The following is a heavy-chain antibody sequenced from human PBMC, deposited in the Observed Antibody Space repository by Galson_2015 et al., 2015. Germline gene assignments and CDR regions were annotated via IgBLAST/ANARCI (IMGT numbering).Heavy chain of an antibody. D-gene: IGHD1-7*01. Sequence: PLRLSCAASGFTFSSDAMNWVRQAPGRGLEWVSTIVGSGSSSYYADSVKGRFTISRDNSKNTLYLQMNSLRAEDTAIYYCAKRPGGNYLTTDYWGQGTLVTVSS. CDR3: AKRPGGNYLTTDY. J-gene: IGHJ4*02. CDR1: GFTFSSDA. V-gene: IGHV3-23*01. CDR2: IVGSGSSS.